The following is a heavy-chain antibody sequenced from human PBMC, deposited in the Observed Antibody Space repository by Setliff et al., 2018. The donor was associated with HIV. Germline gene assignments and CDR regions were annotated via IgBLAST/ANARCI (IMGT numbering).Heavy chain of an antibody. CDR1: GYTFTSYY. Sequence: ASVKVSCKASGYTFTSYYLHWVRQAPGQGLEWMGMINPSGGSASYAQKFQGRVTMTRDTSTSTVYMELSSLRSEDTAVYYCASPVVTTPHDAFDIWGQGTMVTVS. CDR2: INPSGGSA. D-gene: IGHD2-15*01. V-gene: IGHV1-46*01. J-gene: IGHJ3*02. CDR3: ASPVVTTPHDAFDI.